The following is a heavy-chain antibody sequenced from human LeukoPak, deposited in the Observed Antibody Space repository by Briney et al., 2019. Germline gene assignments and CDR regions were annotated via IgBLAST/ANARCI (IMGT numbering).Heavy chain of an antibody. D-gene: IGHD5-12*01. CDR1: GGSISSYY. CDR2: IYYSGST. Sequence: SETLSLTCTVSGGSISSYYWSWLRQPPGKGLEWCGYIYYSGSTNYNPSLKSRVTIPVDTSKNQFSLKLSSVTAADTAVYYCARGGIVAPVGGWFDPWGQGTLVTVSS. V-gene: IGHV4-59*01. CDR3: ARGGIVAPVGGWFDP. J-gene: IGHJ5*02.